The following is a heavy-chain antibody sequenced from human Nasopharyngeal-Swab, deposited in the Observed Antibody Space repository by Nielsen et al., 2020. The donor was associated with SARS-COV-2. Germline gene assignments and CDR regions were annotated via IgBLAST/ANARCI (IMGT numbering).Heavy chain of an antibody. CDR1: GFTFSKFW. V-gene: IGHV3-7*03. CDR2: IKEDGSEA. CDR3: ARAPKRGSSGYQVVY. J-gene: IGHJ4*02. D-gene: IGHD3-22*01. Sequence: LTCAASGFTFSKFWMNWVRQAPGKGLEWVANIKEDGSEAHYVGSVRGRFTISRDNAENSLYLQMNSPRAEDTAVYYCARAPKRGSSGYQVVYWGQGTLVTVSS.